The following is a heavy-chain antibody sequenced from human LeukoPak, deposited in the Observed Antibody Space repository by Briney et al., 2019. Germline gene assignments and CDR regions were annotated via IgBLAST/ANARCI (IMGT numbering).Heavy chain of an antibody. CDR2: INTDNGNT. J-gene: IGHJ4*02. V-gene: IGHV1-3*04. CDR1: GYTFTNHP. CDR3: APLIGAYFDY. Sequence: ASVKVSCKTSGYTFTNHPVHWMRQAPGQRLEWMGWINTDNGNTKYSQKFQGRVAFTRDTSASTAYMELNSLTSEDTSVYYCAPLIGAYFDYWGQGTLVIVSS. D-gene: IGHD3-22*01.